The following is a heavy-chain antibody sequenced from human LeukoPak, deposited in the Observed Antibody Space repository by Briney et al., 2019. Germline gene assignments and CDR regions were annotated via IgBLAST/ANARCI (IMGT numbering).Heavy chain of an antibody. Sequence: ASVKVSCKASRYTFTSYDINWVRQATGQGLEWMGWMNPNSGNTGYAQKFQGRVTMTRNTSISTAYMELSSLRSEDTAVYYCARGPYCSSTSCYTGNWFDPWGRGTLVTVSS. J-gene: IGHJ5*02. CDR2: MNPNSGNT. CDR3: ARGPYCSSTSCYTGNWFDP. CDR1: RYTFTSYD. D-gene: IGHD2-2*02. V-gene: IGHV1-8*01.